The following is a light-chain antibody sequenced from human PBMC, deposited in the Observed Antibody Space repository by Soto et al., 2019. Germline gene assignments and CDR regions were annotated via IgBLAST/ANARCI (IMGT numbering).Light chain of an antibody. CDR3: TSYTSSSTLVV. Sequence: QSVLTQPASVSASPGQSITISCAGTSSDVGGHNYVSWYQQHPGKAPKLMISDVSNRPSGVSNRFSGSKSGNTASLTISGLQAEDEAVYYCTSYTSSSTLVVFGGGTKLTVL. V-gene: IGLV2-14*03. CDR1: SSDVGGHNY. CDR2: DVS. J-gene: IGLJ2*01.